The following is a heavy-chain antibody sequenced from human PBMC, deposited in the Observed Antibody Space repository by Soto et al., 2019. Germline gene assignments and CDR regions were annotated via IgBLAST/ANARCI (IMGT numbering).Heavy chain of an antibody. CDR1: GFTFSSYA. CDR2: ISGSGGST. CDR3: AGSWELLRGHYDDY. J-gene: IGHJ4*02. D-gene: IGHD1-26*01. V-gene: IGHV3-23*01. Sequence: EVQLLESGGGLVQPGGSLRLSCAASGFTFSSYAMSWVRQAPGKGLEWVSAISGSGGSTYYADSVKGRFTISRDNSKNPLYLQMNSLRAEDTAVYYCAGSWELLRGHYDDYWGQGTLVTVSS.